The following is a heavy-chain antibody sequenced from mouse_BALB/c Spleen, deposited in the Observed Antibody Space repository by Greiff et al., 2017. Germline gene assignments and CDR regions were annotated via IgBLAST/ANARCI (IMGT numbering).Heavy chain of an antibody. D-gene: IGHD2-3*01. V-gene: IGHV5-4*02. CDR3: AGAYDGPYYYAMDY. CDR2: ISDGGSYT. J-gene: IGHJ4*01. CDR1: GFTFSDYY. Sequence: EVMLVESGGGLVKPGGSLKLSCAASGFTFSDYYMYWVRQTPEKRLEWVATISDGGSYTYYPDSVKGRFTISRDNAKNNLYLQMSSLKSEDTAMYYCAGAYDGPYYYAMDYWGQGTSVTVSS.